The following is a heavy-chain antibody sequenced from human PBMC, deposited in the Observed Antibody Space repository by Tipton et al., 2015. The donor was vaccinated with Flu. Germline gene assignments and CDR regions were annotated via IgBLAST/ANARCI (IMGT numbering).Heavy chain of an antibody. D-gene: IGHD1-26*01. CDR2: IYTSGST. V-gene: IGHV4-61*02. Sequence: TLSLTCTVSGGSISSSSYYWSWIRQPAGKGLEWIGRIYTSGSTHYNPSLKSRVTISVDTSKNQFSLKLSSVTAADTAVYYCARDHHPFSGSYSVGAFDTWAQGTMVTVSS. CDR1: GGSISSSSYY. J-gene: IGHJ3*02. CDR3: ARDHHPFSGSYSVGAFDT.